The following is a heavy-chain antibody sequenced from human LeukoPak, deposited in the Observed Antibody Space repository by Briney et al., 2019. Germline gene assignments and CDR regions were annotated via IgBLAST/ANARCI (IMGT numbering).Heavy chain of an antibody. J-gene: IGHJ6*03. CDR3: ARVPHSSSWVGGYYYYYYMDV. CDR1: GGSISSGSYY. Sequence: EPSETLSLTCTVSGGSISSGSYYWSWIRQPAGKGLEWIGYIYYSGSTNYNPSLKSRVTISVDTSKNQFSLKLSSVTAADTAVYYCARVPHSSSWVGGYYYYYYMDVWGKGTTVTVSS. CDR2: IYYSGST. D-gene: IGHD6-13*01. V-gene: IGHV4-61*10.